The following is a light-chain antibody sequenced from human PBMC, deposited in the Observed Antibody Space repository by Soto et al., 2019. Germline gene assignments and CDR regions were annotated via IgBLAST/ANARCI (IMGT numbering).Light chain of an antibody. CDR3: MQSTQLPPT. V-gene: IGKV3D-20*02. CDR2: EVS. J-gene: IGKJ5*01. CDR1: QRLSASD. Sequence: IVLTQSPGTLSLSPGQRATLSCRCSQRLSASDIAWYQQKPGQAPQLLIYEVSTRVSGVPDRFSGSGSGTDCTLEISRVETDDVGIYYCMQSTQLPPTFGQGTRLEI.